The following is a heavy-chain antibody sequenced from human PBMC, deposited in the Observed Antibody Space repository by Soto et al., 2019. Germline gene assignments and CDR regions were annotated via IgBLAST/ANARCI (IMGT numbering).Heavy chain of an antibody. CDR1: GGTFSSYA. J-gene: IGHJ6*02. CDR3: ARDAADTRAVYYYYGMDV. Sequence: QVQLVQSGAEVKKPGSSVKVSCKASGGTFSSYAISWVRQAPGQGLEWMGGIIPIFGTANYAQKFQGRVTIPADESTSTAYMELSSLRSEDTAVYYCARDAADTRAVYYYYGMDVWGQGTTVTVSS. V-gene: IGHV1-69*01. CDR2: IIPIFGTA. D-gene: IGHD6-25*01.